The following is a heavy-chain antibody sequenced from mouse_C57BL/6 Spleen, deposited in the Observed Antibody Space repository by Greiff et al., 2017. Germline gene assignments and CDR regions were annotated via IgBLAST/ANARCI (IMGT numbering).Heavy chain of an antibody. CDR1: GYTFTEYT. V-gene: IGHV1-62-2*01. D-gene: IGHD2-4*01. CDR3: ARHEEAYDYDGGFAY. CDR2: FYPGSGSI. J-gene: IGHJ3*01. Sequence: VKLVESGAELVKPGASVKLSCKASGYTFTEYTIHWVKQRSGQGLEWIGWFYPGSGSIKYNEKFKDKATLTADKSSSTVYMELSRLTSEDSAVXFCARHEEAYDYDGGFAYWGQGTLVTVSA.